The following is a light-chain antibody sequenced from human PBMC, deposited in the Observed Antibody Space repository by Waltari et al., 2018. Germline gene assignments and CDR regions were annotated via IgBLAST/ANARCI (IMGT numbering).Light chain of an antibody. CDR1: SSNIGRNT. J-gene: IGLJ3*02. V-gene: IGLV1-44*01. Sequence: QSVLTQPPSASGTPGQRVTISCSGRSSNIGRNTVNWYHQYPGTAPKLLIFNDDHRPSGVPDRFSGSKSGTSASLAISGLQSEDEADYYCAAWDDSLSGPVFGGGTKLTVL. CDR2: NDD. CDR3: AAWDDSLSGPV.